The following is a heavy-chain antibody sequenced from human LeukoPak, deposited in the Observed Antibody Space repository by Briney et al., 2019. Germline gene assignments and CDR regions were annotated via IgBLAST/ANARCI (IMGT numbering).Heavy chain of an antibody. V-gene: IGHV4-39*07. CDR2: IYYSGST. Sequence: SETLSLTCTVSGGSISSSSYYWGWIRQPPGKGLEWIGSIYYSGSTYYNPSLKSRVTISVDMPKNQFSLKLSSVTAADTAVYYCARDNRPRELLDYWGQGTLVTVSS. CDR1: GGSISSSSYY. J-gene: IGHJ4*02. CDR3: ARDNRPRELLDY. D-gene: IGHD1-26*01.